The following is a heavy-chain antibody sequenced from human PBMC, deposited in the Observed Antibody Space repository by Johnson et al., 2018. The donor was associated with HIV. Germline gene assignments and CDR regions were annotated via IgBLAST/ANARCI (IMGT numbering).Heavy chain of an antibody. V-gene: IGHV3-30-3*01. J-gene: IGHJ3*02. CDR1: GFTFSSYA. CDR3: ARNEYSNYGGRDAFDI. CDR2: ISYDGSNK. Sequence: QVQLVESGGGVVQPGRSLRLSCAASGFTFSSYAMHWVRQAPGKGLEWVAVISYDGSNKYYADSVKGRFTISRDNSKNTLYLQMNGLRAEDTAVYYCARNEYSNYGGRDAFDIWGQGTMVTVSS. D-gene: IGHD4-11*01.